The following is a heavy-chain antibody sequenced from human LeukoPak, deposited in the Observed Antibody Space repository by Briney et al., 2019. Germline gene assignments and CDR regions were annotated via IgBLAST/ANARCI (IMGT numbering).Heavy chain of an antibody. CDR2: IYTSGST. V-gene: IGHV4-61*02. J-gene: IGHJ4*02. D-gene: IGHD3-22*01. Sequence: SGTLSLTCTVSGGSISSGSYYWSWIRQPAGKGLEWIGRIYTSGSTNYNPSLKSRVTISVDTSKNQFSLKLSSVTAADTAVYYCARGTTYNQYYYDSSGYYSFDYWGQGTLVTVSS. CDR3: ARGTTYNQYYYDSSGYYSFDY. CDR1: GGSISSGSYY.